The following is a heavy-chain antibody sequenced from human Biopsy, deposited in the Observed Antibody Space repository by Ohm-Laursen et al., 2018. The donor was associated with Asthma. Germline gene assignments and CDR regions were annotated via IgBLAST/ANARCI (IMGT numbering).Heavy chain of an antibody. J-gene: IGHJ4*02. V-gene: IGHV4-31*03. CDR1: GASISSGGYY. D-gene: IGHD2-15*01. CDR3: ARGRGYCRDGNCYNYYFEN. CDR2: IGYSGTT. Sequence: TLSLTCTVSGASISSGGYYWSWIRHHPGSGLEWIGYIGYSGTTYYNPSLKSRVSLSPDTSKNQFSLRLSSLTAADTAVYYCARGRGYCRDGNCYNYYFENWGQGTLVTVSS.